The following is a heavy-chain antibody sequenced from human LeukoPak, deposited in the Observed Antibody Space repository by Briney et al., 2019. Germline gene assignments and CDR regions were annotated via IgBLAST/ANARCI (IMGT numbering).Heavy chain of an antibody. J-gene: IGHJ6*02. CDR2: IYSGGST. CDR1: GFTVSSNY. Sequence: GGSLRLSCAASGFTVSSNYMSWVRQAPGKGLEWVSVIYSGGSTYYADSVKGRFTISRDNSKNTLYLQMNSLRAEDTAVYYCARGRPIFGVVITPPGMDVWGQGTTVTVSS. D-gene: IGHD3-3*01. CDR3: ARGRPIFGVVITPPGMDV. V-gene: IGHV3-53*01.